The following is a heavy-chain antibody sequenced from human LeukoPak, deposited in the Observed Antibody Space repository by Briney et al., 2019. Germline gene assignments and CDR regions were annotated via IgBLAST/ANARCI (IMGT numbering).Heavy chain of an antibody. D-gene: IGHD6-13*01. CDR2: ISAYNGNT. J-gene: IGHJ4*02. V-gene: IGHV1-18*01. CDR1: GYTFTSYG. CDR3: ARASIAAAGYYFDY. Sequence: ASVKVSCKASGYTFTSYGISWVRQAPGQGLEWMGWISAYNGNTNYAQELQGRVTMTTDTSTSTAYMELRSLRSDDTAVYYCARASIAAAGYYFDYWGQGTLVTVSS.